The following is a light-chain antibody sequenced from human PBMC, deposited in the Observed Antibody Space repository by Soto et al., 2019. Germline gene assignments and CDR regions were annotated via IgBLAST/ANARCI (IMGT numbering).Light chain of an antibody. CDR3: QQSYTSPRT. CDR1: QSISNN. J-gene: IGKJ4*01. CDR2: AAS. V-gene: IGKV1-39*01. Sequence: DIQMTQSPSSLSASVGDRVTVTCRASQSISNNLNWYQKKQGKAPTLLIFAASTLQTGVPSRFSGSGFGTDFTLTISSLQLEDFATYYCQQSYTSPRTFGGGTKVDVK.